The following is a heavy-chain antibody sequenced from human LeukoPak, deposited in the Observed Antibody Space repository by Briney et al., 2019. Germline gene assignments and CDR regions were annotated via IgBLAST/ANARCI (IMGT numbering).Heavy chain of an antibody. V-gene: IGHV3-7*01. CDR1: GFTFSSYS. D-gene: IGHD2-2*01. CDR2: IKQDGSEK. J-gene: IGHJ4*02. Sequence: GGSLRLSCAASGFTFSSYSMNWVRQAPGKGLEWVANIKQDGSEKYYVDSVKGRFTISRDNAKNSLYLQMNSLRAEDTAVYYCARHQGFRYYFDYWGQGTLVTVSS. CDR3: ARHQGFRYYFDY.